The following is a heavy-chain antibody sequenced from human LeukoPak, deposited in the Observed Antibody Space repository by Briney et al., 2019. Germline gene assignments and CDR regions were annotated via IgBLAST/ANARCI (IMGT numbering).Heavy chain of an antibody. D-gene: IGHD1-20*01. Sequence: GGSLRLSCAASGFTFDDYAMHWVRQAPGKGLERVSGISWNSGSIGYADSVKGRFTISRDNAKNSLYLQMNSLRAEDTALYYCATIPNWNDDYYYGMDVWGQGTTVTVSS. J-gene: IGHJ6*02. CDR3: ATIPNWNDDYYYGMDV. V-gene: IGHV3-9*01. CDR2: ISWNSGSI. CDR1: GFTFDDYA.